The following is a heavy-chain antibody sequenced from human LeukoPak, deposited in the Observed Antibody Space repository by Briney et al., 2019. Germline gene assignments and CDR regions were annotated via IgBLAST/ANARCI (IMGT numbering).Heavy chain of an antibody. Sequence: GGSLRLSCAASGFTFSSYGMYWVRQAPGKGLEWVAFIRSDGSNKYYADSVKGRFTISRDNSKLYLQMNSLRAEDTAVYYCARDPLLGSGSYMGSFDYWGQGTLVTVSS. V-gene: IGHV3-30*02. CDR2: IRSDGSNK. CDR1: GFTFSSYG. D-gene: IGHD3-10*01. CDR3: ARDPLLGSGSYMGSFDY. J-gene: IGHJ4*02.